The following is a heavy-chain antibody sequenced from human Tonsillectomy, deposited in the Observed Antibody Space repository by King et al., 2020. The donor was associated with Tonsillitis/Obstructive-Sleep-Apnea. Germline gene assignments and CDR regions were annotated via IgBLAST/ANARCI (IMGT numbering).Heavy chain of an antibody. V-gene: IGHV3-49*04. D-gene: IGHD4/OR15-4a*01. CDR1: GFTFGDYV. J-gene: IGHJ6*02. CDR2: IRSEAYGGTT. CDR3: TRSSDYNYYGMDV. Sequence: VQLVESGGGLVQPGRSLRLSCTASGFTFGDYVMSWVRQAPGKGLEWVGFIRSEAYGGTTEYAASVKARFTISRDDSKSIAYLQMDSLKIEDTDVYYCTRSSDYNYYGMDVWGQGTTVTVSS.